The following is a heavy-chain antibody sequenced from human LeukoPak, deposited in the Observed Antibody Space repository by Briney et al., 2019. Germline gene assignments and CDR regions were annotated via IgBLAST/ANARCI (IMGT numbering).Heavy chain of an antibody. Sequence: GGSLRLSCAASGFTFSSYEMNWVRQGPGKGLEWVSYINSSESTIYYADSVKGRFTISRDNSKNTLYLQMNSLRAEDTAVYYCAKVPLGSGYYFDYWGQGTLVTVSS. J-gene: IGHJ4*02. CDR1: GFTFSSYE. CDR3: AKVPLGSGYYFDY. D-gene: IGHD3-10*01. V-gene: IGHV3-48*03. CDR2: INSSESTI.